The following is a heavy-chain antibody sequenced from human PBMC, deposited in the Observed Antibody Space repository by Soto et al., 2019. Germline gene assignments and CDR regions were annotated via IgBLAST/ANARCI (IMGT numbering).Heavy chain of an antibody. CDR1: GFTFSSYW. CDR2: INQNGNEK. D-gene: IGHD4-17*01. CDR3: ARVNYGDLGC. Sequence: GSLRLSCAASGFTFSSYWMSWVRQAPGKGLEWVANINQNGNEKYYVDSVKGRFIVSRDNAENSLDLQMNSLRVDDTAVYYCARVNYGDLGCWGQGILVTVSS. V-gene: IGHV3-7*01. J-gene: IGHJ4*02.